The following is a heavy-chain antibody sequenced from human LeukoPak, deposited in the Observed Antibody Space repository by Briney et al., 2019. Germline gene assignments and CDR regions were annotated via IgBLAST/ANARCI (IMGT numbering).Heavy chain of an antibody. Sequence: GASVKVSCKASGYTFTTYGISWVRQAPGQGLEWMGWISTYNGNTNYAQRLQGRLTMTTDTSTGTAYMELRSLRSDDTAVYYCARAEQWLPRGVDYWGQGTLVTVSS. CDR2: ISTYNGNT. CDR3: ARAEQWLPRGVDY. V-gene: IGHV1-18*04. CDR1: GYTFTTYG. J-gene: IGHJ4*02. D-gene: IGHD6-19*01.